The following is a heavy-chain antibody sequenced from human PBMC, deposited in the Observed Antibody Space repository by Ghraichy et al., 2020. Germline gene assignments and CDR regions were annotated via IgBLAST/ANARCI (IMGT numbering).Heavy chain of an antibody. CDR1: GGSISSGGYY. CDR3: AREGGYYDILTGFITHNWFDP. Sequence: SETLSLTCTVSGGSISSGGYYWSWIRQHPGKGLEWIGYIYYSGGTYYNPSLKSRVTISVDTSKNQFSLKLSSVTAADTAVYYCAREGGYYDILTGFITHNWFDPWGQGTLVTVSS. V-gene: IGHV4-31*03. J-gene: IGHJ5*02. D-gene: IGHD3-9*01. CDR2: IYYSGGT.